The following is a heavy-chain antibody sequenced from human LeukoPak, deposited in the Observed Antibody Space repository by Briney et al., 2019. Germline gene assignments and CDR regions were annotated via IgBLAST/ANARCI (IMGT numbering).Heavy chain of an antibody. CDR3: GKDGGQYSSGPEFDP. V-gene: IGHV3-23*01. J-gene: IGHJ5*02. D-gene: IGHD6-19*01. CDR1: GIVFSRTA. CDR2: ISGGGERT. Sequence: GGSPRLSCAASGIVFSRTAMNWARQSPGRGLEWLSAISGGGERTFYADSVKGRFTTSRDNSKNMVYLQMNSLRADDTAIYYCGKDGGQYSSGPEFDPRGQGALVTVSS.